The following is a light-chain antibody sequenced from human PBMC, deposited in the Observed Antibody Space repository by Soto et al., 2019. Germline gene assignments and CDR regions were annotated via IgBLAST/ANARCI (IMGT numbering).Light chain of an antibody. CDR1: QSLXGN. Sequence: EVELTQCPYTLSVSPGETATLACRASQSLXGNLAWYQQKLGQAPRFLXYCSSARASGSPARFSGSGSGADFTLTTSRSDPEDSAVYYWQQYGSATRTFGGGTMVEIK. CDR2: CSS. V-gene: IGKV3-20*01. J-gene: IGKJ4*01. CDR3: QQYGSATRT.